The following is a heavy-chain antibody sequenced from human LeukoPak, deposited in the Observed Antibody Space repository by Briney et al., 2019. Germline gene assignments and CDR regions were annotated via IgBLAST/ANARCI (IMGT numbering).Heavy chain of an antibody. D-gene: IGHD3-10*01. CDR1: GYTFTGYY. J-gene: IGHJ4*02. CDR2: INPNSGGT. Sequence: ASVKVSCKASGYTFTGYYMHWVRQAPGQGLEWMGWINPNSGGTNYAQKFQGRVTMTRDTSISTAYMELSRLRSDDTAVYYCAGSYYYGSGSPYGPFDYWGQGTLVTVSS. V-gene: IGHV1-2*02. CDR3: AGSYYYGSGSPYGPFDY.